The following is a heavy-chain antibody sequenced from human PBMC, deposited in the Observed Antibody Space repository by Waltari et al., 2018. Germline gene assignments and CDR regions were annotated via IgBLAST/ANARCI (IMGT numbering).Heavy chain of an antibody. J-gene: IGHJ4*02. CDR3: AKGGRAPGIAVAGLYYFDY. CDR2: ISWNSGSI. Sequence: EVQLVESGGGLVQPGRSLRLSCAASGFTFDDYAMHWVRQAPGKGLEWVSGISWNSGSIGYADSVKGRFTISRDNAKNSLYLQMNSLRAEDTALYYCAKGGRAPGIAVAGLYYFDYWGQGTLVTVSS. D-gene: IGHD6-19*01. CDR1: GFTFDDYA. V-gene: IGHV3-9*01.